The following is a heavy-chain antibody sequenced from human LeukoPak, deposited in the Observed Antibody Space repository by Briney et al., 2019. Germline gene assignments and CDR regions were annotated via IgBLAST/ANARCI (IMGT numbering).Heavy chain of an antibody. J-gene: IGHJ4*02. CDR3: ARDIAVAGRNDFDY. Sequence: PGGSLRLSCAASGFTFSSYSMTWVRQAPGKGLEWVSSISSSSSYIYYADSVKGRFTISRDNAKNSLYLQMNSLRAEDTAVYYCARDIAVAGRNDFDYWGQGTLVTVSS. CDR1: GFTFSSYS. V-gene: IGHV3-21*01. D-gene: IGHD6-19*01. CDR2: ISSSSSYI.